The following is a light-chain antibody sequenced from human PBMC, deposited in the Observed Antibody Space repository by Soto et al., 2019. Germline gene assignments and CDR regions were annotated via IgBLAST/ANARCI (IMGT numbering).Light chain of an antibody. Sequence: SSELTQPPSVSVSPGQTASITCSGDKLGDKYVCWYQQKPGQSPVLVIYQDTKRPSGIPERFSGSNSGNTATLTISGTQAMDEADYYCQAWDSSVNDVFGTGTKLTVL. J-gene: IGLJ1*01. CDR3: QAWDSSVNDV. V-gene: IGLV3-1*01. CDR1: KLGDKY. CDR2: QDT.